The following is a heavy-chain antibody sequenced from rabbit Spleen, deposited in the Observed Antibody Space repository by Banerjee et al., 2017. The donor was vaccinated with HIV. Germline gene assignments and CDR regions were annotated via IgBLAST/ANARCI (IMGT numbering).Heavy chain of an antibody. D-gene: IGHD8-1*01. CDR2: IYGGGSGTP. V-gene: IGHV1S40*01. CDR1: GFDLNNYYY. Sequence: QSLEESGGGLVQPEGSLTLTCTASGFDLNNYYYMCWVRQAPGKGLEWIACIYGGGSGTPYYASWAKGRFTISKTSSTTVTLQMTSLTAADTATYFCARDTGSSFSSYGMDLWGPGTLVTVS. J-gene: IGHJ6*01. CDR3: ARDTGSSFSSYGMDL.